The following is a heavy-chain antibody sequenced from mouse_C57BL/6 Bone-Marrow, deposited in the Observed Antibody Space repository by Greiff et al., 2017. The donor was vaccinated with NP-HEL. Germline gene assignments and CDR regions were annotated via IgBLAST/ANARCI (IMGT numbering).Heavy chain of an antibody. Sequence: EVQVVESGGGLVQPKGSLKLSCAASGFTFNTYAMHWVRQAPGKGLEWVARISSNSSNYATYYAVSVKDSFTISRADSQSMLYLQMNNLKTEDTAMYYGERNNYGSSYAMDYGGRGTSVTVTA. CDR3: ERNNYGSSYAMDY. J-gene: IGHJ4*01. CDR1: GFTFNTYA. V-gene: IGHV10-3*01. CDR2: ISSNSSNYAT. D-gene: IGHD1-1*01.